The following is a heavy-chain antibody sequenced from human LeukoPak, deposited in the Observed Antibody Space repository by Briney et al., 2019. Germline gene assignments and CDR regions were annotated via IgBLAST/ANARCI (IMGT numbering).Heavy chain of an antibody. V-gene: IGHV4-4*07. CDR3: ARGYYGGAVDS. CDR1: GGSINSQY. Sequence: SETLSLTRTVSGGSINSQYWSWIRQPAGKGLEWIGRMYTNGESDYNPSLKSRVTMSVDTSKKQFSLKLNSMTAADTAVYYCARGYYGGAVDSWGQGILVIVSS. D-gene: IGHD3-16*01. J-gene: IGHJ4*02. CDR2: MYTNGES.